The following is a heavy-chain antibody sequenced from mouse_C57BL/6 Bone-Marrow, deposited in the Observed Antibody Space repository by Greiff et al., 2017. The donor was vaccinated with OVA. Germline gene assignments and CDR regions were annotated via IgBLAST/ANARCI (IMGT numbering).Heavy chain of an antibody. CDR2: ISDGGSYT. CDR1: GFTFSSYA. CDR3: ARGVLLYYARDD. V-gene: IGHV5-4*03. Sequence: EVKLVESGGGLVKPGGSLKLSCAASGFTFSSYAMSWVRQTPEKRLEWVANISDGGSYTYSPDNVKGRFTISRDNAKNNLYLQKSHLRSEDTAMYYCARGVLLYYARDDWGQGPSDPVSS. J-gene: IGHJ4*01. D-gene: IGHD2-12*01.